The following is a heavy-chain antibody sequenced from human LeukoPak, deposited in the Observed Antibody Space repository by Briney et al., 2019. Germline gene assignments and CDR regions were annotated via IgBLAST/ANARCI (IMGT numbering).Heavy chain of an antibody. D-gene: IGHD3-9*01. V-gene: IGHV1-69*13. J-gene: IGHJ4*02. Sequence: SVKVSCKASGGTFSSYAISWVRQAPGQGLGWMGGIIPIFGTANYAQKFQGRVTITADESTSTAYMELSSLRSGDTAVYYCARVPDYDILTGYPYYFDYWGQGTLVTVSS. CDR3: ARVPDYDILTGYPYYFDY. CDR1: GGTFSSYA. CDR2: IIPIFGTA.